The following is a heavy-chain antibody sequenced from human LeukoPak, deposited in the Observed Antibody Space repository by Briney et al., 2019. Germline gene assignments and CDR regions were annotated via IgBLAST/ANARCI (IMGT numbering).Heavy chain of an antibody. D-gene: IGHD6-19*01. CDR1: GYSFTSYW. Sequence: GESLKISCKGSGYSFTSYWISCVRQMPGKGLEWMGRIDPSDSYTNYSPSFQGHVTISADKSISTAYLQWSSLKASDTAMYYCARRHGSGWYAFDYWGQGTLVTVSS. CDR2: IDPSDSYT. J-gene: IGHJ4*02. CDR3: ARRHGSGWYAFDY. V-gene: IGHV5-10-1*01.